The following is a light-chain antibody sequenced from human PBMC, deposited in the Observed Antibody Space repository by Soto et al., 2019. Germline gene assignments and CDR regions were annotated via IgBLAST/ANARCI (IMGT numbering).Light chain of an antibody. CDR3: QQRSNWPIT. CDR2: ETS. Sequence: IFLTPSPATLALSPGEKTSPSRRASQSVSSYLGWYQQKPGQAPRLLIFETSSRATGVPARFSGSGSGTDFTLTISSLEPEDFAVYYCQQRSNWPITFGVGTKVDIK. V-gene: IGKV3-11*01. J-gene: IGKJ4*01. CDR1: QSVSSY.